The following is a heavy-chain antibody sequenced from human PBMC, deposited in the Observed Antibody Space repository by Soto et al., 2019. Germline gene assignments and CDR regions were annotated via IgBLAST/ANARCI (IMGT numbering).Heavy chain of an antibody. D-gene: IGHD3-10*01. CDR2: IKSGGETT. J-gene: IGHJ2*01. CDR1: GFTFGTYG. Sequence: EVQLLESGGGLVQPGGSLRLSCAGSGFTFGTYGMSWVRLAPGRGLEWVSAIKSGGETTYYPDSVKGRFTISRDNSKNTLYMQMNSLRAEDTAIYYCAKAPRGGHYGHWYFDLWGRGTLVTVSS. CDR3: AKAPRGGHYGHWYFDL. V-gene: IGHV3-23*01.